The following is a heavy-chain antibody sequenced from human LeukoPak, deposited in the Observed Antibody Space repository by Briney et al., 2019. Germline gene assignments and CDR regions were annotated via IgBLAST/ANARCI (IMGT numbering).Heavy chain of an antibody. J-gene: IGHJ4*02. CDR3: ARDRPTYYYGSVPNRGFDY. D-gene: IGHD3-10*01. CDR2: ISSSSSFI. CDR1: GFTFSSYS. Sequence: PGGSLRLSCAASGFTFSSYSMNWVRQAPGKGLEWVSSISSSSSFIYYADSMKGRFTISRDNAKNSLYLQMNSLRAEDTAVYFCARDRPTYYYGSVPNRGFDYWGQGTLVTVSS. V-gene: IGHV3-21*01.